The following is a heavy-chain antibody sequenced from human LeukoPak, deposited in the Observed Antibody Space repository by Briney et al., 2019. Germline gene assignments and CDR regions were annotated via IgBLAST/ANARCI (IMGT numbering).Heavy chain of an antibody. V-gene: IGHV3-30*18. J-gene: IGHJ4*02. CDR1: GFTFSSYG. CDR3: AKDWYYYGSGSYYNADDY. Sequence: PGGSLRLSCAASGFTFSSYGMHWVRQAPGKGLEWVAVISYDGSNKYYADSVKGRFTISRDNSKNTLYLQMNSLRAEDTAVYYCAKDWYYYGSGSYYNADDYWGQGTLVTVSS. CDR2: ISYDGSNK. D-gene: IGHD3-10*01.